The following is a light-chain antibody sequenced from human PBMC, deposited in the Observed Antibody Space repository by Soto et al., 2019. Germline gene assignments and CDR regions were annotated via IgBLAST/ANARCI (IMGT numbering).Light chain of an antibody. CDR2: DAS. CDR3: LQDYSYPWT. V-gene: IGKV1-5*01. CDR1: QSISSW. Sequence: DIQMTQSPSTLSASVGDRVTITCRASQSISSWLAWYQQKPGKAPKLLIYDASSLESGVPSRFSGSGSGTEFTLTINSLQADDFATYYCLQDYSYPWTFGQGTKVDIK. J-gene: IGKJ1*01.